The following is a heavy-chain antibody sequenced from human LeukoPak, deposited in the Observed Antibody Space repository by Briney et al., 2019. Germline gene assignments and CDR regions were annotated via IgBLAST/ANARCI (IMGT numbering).Heavy chain of an antibody. CDR2: FDPEDGET. V-gene: IGHV1-24*01. D-gene: IGHD3-10*02. J-gene: IGHJ3*02. CDR1: GYTFTSYY. CDR3: ATGMFPHDAFDI. Sequence: ASVKVSCKASGYTFTSYYMHWVRQAPGKGLEWMGGFDPEDGETIYAQKFQGRVTMTEDTSTDTAYMELSSLRSEDTAVYYCATGMFPHDAFDIWGQGTMATVSS.